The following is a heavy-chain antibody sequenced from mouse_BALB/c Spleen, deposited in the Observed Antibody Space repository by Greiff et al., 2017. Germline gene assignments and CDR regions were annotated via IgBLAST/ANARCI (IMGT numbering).Heavy chain of an antibody. D-gene: IGHD1-1*01. Sequence: EVKLVESGGGLVKPGGSLKLSCAASGFTFSSYAMSWVRQTPEKRLEWVATISSGGSYTYYPDSVKGRFTISRDNAKNTLYLQMSSLRSEDTAMYYCATQSYYYGSSYVDYWGQGITLTVSS. CDR3: ATQSYYYGSSYVDY. J-gene: IGHJ2*01. CDR2: ISSGGSYT. V-gene: IGHV5-9-3*01. CDR1: GFTFSSYA.